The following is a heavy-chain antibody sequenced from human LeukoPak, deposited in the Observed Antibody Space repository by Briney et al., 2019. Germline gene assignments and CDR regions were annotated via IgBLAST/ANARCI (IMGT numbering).Heavy chain of an antibody. J-gene: IGHJ4*02. CDR1: GFIFSSYS. Sequence: GGSLRLSCAASGFIFSSYSMNWVRQAPGKGLEWVSSISSSSSYIYYADSMKGRFTISRDNAKNSLYLQMNSLRAEDTAVYYCAREGFGDDYWGQGTLVTASS. D-gene: IGHD3-10*01. CDR3: AREGFGDDY. CDR2: ISSSSSYI. V-gene: IGHV3-21*01.